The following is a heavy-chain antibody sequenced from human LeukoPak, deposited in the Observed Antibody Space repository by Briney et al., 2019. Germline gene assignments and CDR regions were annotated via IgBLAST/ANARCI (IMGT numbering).Heavy chain of an antibody. CDR3: ARDRAVDYGDYGGPYYFDY. CDR2: INPNSGGT. J-gene: IGHJ4*02. CDR1: GYTFTGYY. Sequence: GASVKVSCKASGYTFTGYYMHWVRQAPGQGLEWVGWINPNSGGTNYAQKFQGRVTMTRDTSISTAYMELSGLRSDDTAVYYCARDRAVDYGDYGGPYYFDYWGQGTLVTVSS. D-gene: IGHD4-17*01. V-gene: IGHV1-2*02.